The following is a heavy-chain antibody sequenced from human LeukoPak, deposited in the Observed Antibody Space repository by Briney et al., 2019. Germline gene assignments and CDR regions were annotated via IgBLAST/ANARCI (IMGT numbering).Heavy chain of an antibody. CDR3: ARSPGITMIVVVNY. V-gene: IGHV4-38-2*01. Sequence: AETLSLTCAVSGYSISSGYYWGWIRQPPGKGLEWIGSIYHSGSTCYNPSLKSRVTISVDTSKNQFSLKLSSVTAADTAVYYCARSPGITMIVVVNYWGQGTLVTVSS. D-gene: IGHD3-22*01. CDR2: IYHSGST. J-gene: IGHJ4*02. CDR1: GYSISSGYY.